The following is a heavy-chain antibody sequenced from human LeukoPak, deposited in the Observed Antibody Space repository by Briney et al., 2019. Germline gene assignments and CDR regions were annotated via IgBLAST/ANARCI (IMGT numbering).Heavy chain of an antibody. J-gene: IGHJ3*02. CDR1: GLTFSRYW. CDR3: ARDPDPSTAAWGAFDI. Sequence: GGSLRLSCAASGLTFSRYWMTWVRQAPGKGLEWVANIKQDGSETYYVDSVKGRFTISRDNAKSSLYLQVNSLRAEDTAVYFCARDPDPSTAAWGAFDIWGQGTVVTVSS. V-gene: IGHV3-7*01. CDR2: IKQDGSET. D-gene: IGHD6-6*01.